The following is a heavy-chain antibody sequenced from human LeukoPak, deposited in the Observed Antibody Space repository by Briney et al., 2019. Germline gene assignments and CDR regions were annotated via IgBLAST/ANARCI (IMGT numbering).Heavy chain of an antibody. D-gene: IGHD6-13*01. CDR1: GYTFTSYD. CDR3: ARGIVEAAAAFDY. V-gene: IGHV1-8*03. Sequence: ASVKVSCKASGYTFTSYDINWVRQATGQGLEWMGWMNPNSGNTGYAQKFQGRVTITRNTSISTAYMELSSLRSEDTAVYYCARGIVEAAAAFDYWGQGTLVTVSS. CDR2: MNPNSGNT. J-gene: IGHJ4*02.